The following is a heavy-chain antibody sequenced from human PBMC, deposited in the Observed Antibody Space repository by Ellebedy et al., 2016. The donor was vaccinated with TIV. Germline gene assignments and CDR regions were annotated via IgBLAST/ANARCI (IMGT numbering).Heavy chain of an antibody. CDR1: GFTFSQYT. D-gene: IGHD2-2*01. J-gene: IGHJ6*02. V-gene: IGHV3-21*01. Sequence: PGGSLRLSCAASGFTFSQYTMHWVRQAPGKGLEWVSSISSSGIYIYYADSVKGRFTISRDNAKNSLYLQMNSLRAEDTAVYYCARDLVVVPPAIVSDYYYGMDVWGHGTTVTVSS. CDR2: ISSSGIYI. CDR3: ARDLVVVPPAIVSDYYYGMDV.